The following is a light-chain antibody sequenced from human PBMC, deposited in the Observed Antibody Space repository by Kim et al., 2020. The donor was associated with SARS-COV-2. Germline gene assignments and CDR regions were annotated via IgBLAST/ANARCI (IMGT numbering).Light chain of an antibody. Sequence: LCPGDRAPLSCRASQSVGSYLGWYQQRPGQAPRLLIYDASNRATDVPARFSGSGSGADFTLTISNLEPDDFAVYYCQQRVDWPLTFGGGTKVDIK. V-gene: IGKV3-11*01. CDR3: QQRVDWPLT. J-gene: IGKJ4*01. CDR2: DAS. CDR1: QSVGSY.